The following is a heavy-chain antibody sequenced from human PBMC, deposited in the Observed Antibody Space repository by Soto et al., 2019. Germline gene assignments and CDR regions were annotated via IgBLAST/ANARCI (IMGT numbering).Heavy chain of an antibody. J-gene: IGHJ4*02. CDR1: GFTFSSYG. CDR2: ISYDGSNK. V-gene: IGHV3-30*18. D-gene: IGHD3-22*01. Sequence: QVQLVESGGGVVQPGRSLRLSCAASGFTFSSYGMHWVRQAPGKGLEWVAVISYDGSNKYYADSVKGRFTISRDNSKNTLYLQMNSLGAEDTAVYYCAKGGHITMIVVVRDYFDYWGQGTLVTVSS. CDR3: AKGGHITMIVVVRDYFDY.